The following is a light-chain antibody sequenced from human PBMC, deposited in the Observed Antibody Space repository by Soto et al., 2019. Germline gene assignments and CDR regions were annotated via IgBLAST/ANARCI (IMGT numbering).Light chain of an antibody. Sequence: QSSLTQPAAVSGSPGQSITISCTGGSSDVGSYNRVSWYRQYPGKAPQLMIYEVSYRPSGVSNRFSGSKSGNTASLTISGLQAEDEADYFCSSLTTSETWVIGGGTKLTVL. CDR2: EVS. V-gene: IGLV2-14*02. CDR1: SSDVGSYNR. J-gene: IGLJ3*02. CDR3: SSLTTSETWV.